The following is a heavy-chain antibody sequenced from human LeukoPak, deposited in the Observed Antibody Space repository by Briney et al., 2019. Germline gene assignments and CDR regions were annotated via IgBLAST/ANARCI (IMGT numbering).Heavy chain of an antibody. Sequence: GESLKISCKDSPYYFINYWIGWVRQMPGKGLGWMGIIYPGDSDIRYNPSFQGQVTISADKSFSTAYLQWNSLKASDTAIYYCARGINDEYFQYWGQGTLVTVSS. CDR3: ARGINDEYFQY. CDR1: PYYFINYW. D-gene: IGHD2/OR15-2a*01. J-gene: IGHJ1*01. CDR2: IYPGDSDI. V-gene: IGHV5-51*01.